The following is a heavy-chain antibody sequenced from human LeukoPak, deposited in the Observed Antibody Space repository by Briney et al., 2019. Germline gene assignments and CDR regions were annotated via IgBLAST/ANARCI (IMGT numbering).Heavy chain of an antibody. Sequence: GGSLRLSCAASGFIFSSYSMNWVRQAPGKGLEWISYISGGGGNIHYADSVEGRFTISRDNAKNSVYLQMNSLRAEDTAVYYCAKDQSATYYYGMDVWGQGTTVTVSS. D-gene: IGHD1-26*01. J-gene: IGHJ6*02. CDR3: AKDQSATYYYGMDV. CDR1: GFIFSSYS. CDR2: ISGGGGNI. V-gene: IGHV3-48*01.